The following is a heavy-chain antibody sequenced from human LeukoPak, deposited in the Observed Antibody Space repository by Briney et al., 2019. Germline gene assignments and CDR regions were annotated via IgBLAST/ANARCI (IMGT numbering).Heavy chain of an antibody. CDR3: ARGEPAAGRFDY. CDR1: GFTVSSNY. CDR2: IYSGGST. D-gene: IGHD6-13*01. Sequence: GGSLRLSCAASGFTVSSNYMSWVRQAPGKGLEWVSVIYSGGSTYYADSVKGRFTNSRDNSKNTLYLQMNSLRAEDTAVYYCARGEPAAGRFDYWGQGTLVTVSS. J-gene: IGHJ4*02. V-gene: IGHV3-66*01.